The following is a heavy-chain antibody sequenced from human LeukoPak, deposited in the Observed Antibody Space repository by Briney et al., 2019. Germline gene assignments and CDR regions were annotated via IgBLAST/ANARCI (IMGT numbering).Heavy chain of an antibody. CDR1: GFTFSSYW. D-gene: IGHD3-16*01. Sequence: GGSLRLSCAASGFTFSSYWRSWVRQAPGKGLEWVANIKQDGSEKYYVDSVKGRSTISRDNAKNSLYLQMNSLRAEDTALYYCPSGRQLGYWGQGTLVTVSS. CDR2: IKQDGSEK. CDR3: PSGRQLGY. J-gene: IGHJ4*02. V-gene: IGHV3-7*01.